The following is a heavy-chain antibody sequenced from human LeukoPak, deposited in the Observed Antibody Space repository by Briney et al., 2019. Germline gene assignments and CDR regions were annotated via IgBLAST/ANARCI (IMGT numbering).Heavy chain of an antibody. J-gene: IGHJ6*02. CDR1: GGTFIIYA. CDR2: IIPILGIA. Sequence: SVKVSCKASGGTFIIYAISWVRQAPGQELEWVGRIIPILGIANYAQTFQGRVTLSADKSTSTAYMELSSLRSEDTSVYYCARAARRYYGSGTRDDYYGMYVWGQGTTVTVSS. CDR3: ARAARRYYGSGTRDDYYGMYV. V-gene: IGHV1-69*10. D-gene: IGHD3-10*01.